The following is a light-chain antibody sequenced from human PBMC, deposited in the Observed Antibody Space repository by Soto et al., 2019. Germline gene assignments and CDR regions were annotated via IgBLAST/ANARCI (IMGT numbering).Light chain of an antibody. Sequence: QSALTQPRSVSGSPGQSLTFSCTGTSSDVGAYNSVSWYQQHPGKAPKLMIYGVNKRPSGVPDRFSGSKSGNTASLTISGLQAEDEADYYCSSFAGYYSLVFGGGTKLTVL. V-gene: IGLV2-11*01. CDR3: SSFAGYYSLV. CDR1: SSDVGAYNS. J-gene: IGLJ3*02. CDR2: GVN.